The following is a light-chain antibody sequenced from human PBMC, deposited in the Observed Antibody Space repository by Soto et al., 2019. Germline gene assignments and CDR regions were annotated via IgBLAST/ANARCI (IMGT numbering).Light chain of an antibody. V-gene: IGLV2-14*01. CDR1: SSDVGGFNF. Sequence: QSALTQPASVSGSPGQSVTISCTGTSSDVGGFNFVSWYQHHPGKAPKLMIYEVYNRPSGVSTRFSGSKSVNTASLTISGLQAEDEADYYCTSYTSSNTHVLFGGGTKVTVL. J-gene: IGLJ2*01. CDR2: EVY. CDR3: TSYTSSNTHVL.